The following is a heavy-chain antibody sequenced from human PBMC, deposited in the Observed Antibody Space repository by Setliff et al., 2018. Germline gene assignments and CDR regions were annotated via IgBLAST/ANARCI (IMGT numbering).Heavy chain of an antibody. Sequence: GGSLRLSCTVSGLSYINDWVSWVRQAPGKGLEWLASINPHGSEKYYADSVKGRFTISRDNAKNSLSLQMNNLRTEDTAVYYCFGAGTCSYWGQGTQVTVSS. J-gene: IGHJ4*02. V-gene: IGHV3-7*01. CDR2: INPHGSEK. CDR3: FGAGTCSY. CDR1: GLSYINDW. D-gene: IGHD3-10*01.